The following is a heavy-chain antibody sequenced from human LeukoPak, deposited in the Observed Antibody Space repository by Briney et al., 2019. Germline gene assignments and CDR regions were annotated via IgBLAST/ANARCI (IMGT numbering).Heavy chain of an antibody. Sequence: SETLSLTCTVSGGSISSYYWSWIRQPPGKGLEWIGYIYYSGSTNYNPSLKSRVTISVDKSKNQFSLKLSSVTAADTAVYYCASTHYYYYMDVWGKGTTVTVSS. CDR3: ASTHYYYYMDV. V-gene: IGHV4-59*12. CDR1: GGSISSYY. J-gene: IGHJ6*03. CDR2: IYYSGST.